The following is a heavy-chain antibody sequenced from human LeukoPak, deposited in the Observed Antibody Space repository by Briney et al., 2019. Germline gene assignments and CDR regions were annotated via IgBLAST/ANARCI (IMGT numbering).Heavy chain of an antibody. J-gene: IGHJ4*02. CDR2: ISGSGGST. CDR1: GFTFSSYA. Sequence: GGSLRLSCAASGFTFSSYAMSWVRQAPGKGLEWVPAISGSGGSTYYADSVKGRFTISRDNSKNTLYLQMNSLRAEDTAVYYCAKDTSSGTGTTYWGQGTLVTVSS. D-gene: IGHD1-7*01. CDR3: AKDTSSGTGTTY. V-gene: IGHV3-23*01.